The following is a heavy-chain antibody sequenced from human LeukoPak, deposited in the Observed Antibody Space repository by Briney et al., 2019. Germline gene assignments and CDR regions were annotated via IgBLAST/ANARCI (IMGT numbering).Heavy chain of an antibody. D-gene: IGHD6-19*01. Sequence: SETLSLTCTVSGFFIANNNYWGWIRQPPGKGLEWMGSIHHSGSRFETGSTHYNPSFRGRISVSADPSKNHFSLTLRSVTAADTGVYFCARNASSGFFNDWSQGTLVTVSS. V-gene: IGHV4-38-2*02. CDR2: IHHSGSRFETGST. CDR1: GFFIANNNY. J-gene: IGHJ1*01. CDR3: ARNASSGFFND.